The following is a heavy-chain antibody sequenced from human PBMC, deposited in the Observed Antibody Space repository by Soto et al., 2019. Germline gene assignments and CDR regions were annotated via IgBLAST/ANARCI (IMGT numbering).Heavy chain of an antibody. CDR1: GFTFSSYG. CDR2: ISGSGGST. J-gene: IGHJ4*02. V-gene: IGHV3-23*01. Sequence: GGSLRLSCAASGFTFSSYGMHWVRQAPGKGLEWVSAISGSGGSTYYADSVKGRFTISGDNSKNTLYLQMNSLRAEDTAVYYCAKTRVPFLEWLFGYWGQGTLVTVSS. D-gene: IGHD3-3*01. CDR3: AKTRVPFLEWLFGY.